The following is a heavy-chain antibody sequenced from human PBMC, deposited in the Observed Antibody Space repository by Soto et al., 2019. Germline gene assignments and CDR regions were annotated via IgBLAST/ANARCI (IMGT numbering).Heavy chain of an antibody. V-gene: IGHV3-7*01. D-gene: IGHD6-13*01. CDR2: IKQDGGGK. CDR3: ARRYSSSWSGFDP. J-gene: IGHJ5*02. Sequence: GGSLRLSCAASGVTFSSYWMSWVRQAPGKGLEWVANIKQDGGGKYYVDSVKGRFTISRDNAKNSLYLQMNSLRVEDTALYYCARRYSSSWSGFDPWGQGTLVTVSS. CDR1: GVTFSSYW.